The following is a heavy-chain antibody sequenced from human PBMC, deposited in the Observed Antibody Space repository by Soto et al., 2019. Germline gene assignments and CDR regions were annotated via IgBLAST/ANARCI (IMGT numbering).Heavy chain of an antibody. V-gene: IGHV4-59*01. CDR3: ARFNDNSNYYFDY. Sequence: SETLSLTCTVSGGSISSYYWSWIRQPPGKGLEWIGYIYYSGSTNYNPSLKSRVTISVDTSKNQFSLKLSSVTAADTAVYYCARFNDNSNYYFDYWGQGTLVTVSS. CDR2: IYYSGST. CDR1: GGSISSYY. J-gene: IGHJ4*02. D-gene: IGHD4-4*01.